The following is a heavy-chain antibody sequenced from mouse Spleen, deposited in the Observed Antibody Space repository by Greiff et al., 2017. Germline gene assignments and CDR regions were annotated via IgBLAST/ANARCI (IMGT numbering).Heavy chain of an antibody. CDR2: INPSNGGT. J-gene: IGHJ3*01. Sequence: VKVVESGTELVKPGASVKLSCKASGYTFTSYWMHWVKQRPGQGLEWIGNINPSNGGTNYNEKFKSKATLTVDKSSSTAYMQLSSLTSEDSAVYYCARGPFLAYWGQGTLVTVSA. CDR3: ARGPFLAY. V-gene: IGHV1-53*01. CDR1: GYTFTSYW.